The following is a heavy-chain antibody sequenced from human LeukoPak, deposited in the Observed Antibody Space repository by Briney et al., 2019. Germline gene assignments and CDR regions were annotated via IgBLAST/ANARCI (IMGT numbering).Heavy chain of an antibody. CDR1: GYIFTDYY. CDR3: ARDPPGTTAFDL. V-gene: IGHV1-2*02. J-gene: IGHJ3*01. D-gene: IGHD1-1*01. CDR2: INPKSDGT. Sequence: ASVKVSCKASGYIFTDYYMHWVRQAPGQGLEWMGWINPKSDGTKYAQNFQGRVTMTWDTSISTAYMEVSRLTSDDTAMFYCARDPPGTTAFDLWGQGTMITVSS.